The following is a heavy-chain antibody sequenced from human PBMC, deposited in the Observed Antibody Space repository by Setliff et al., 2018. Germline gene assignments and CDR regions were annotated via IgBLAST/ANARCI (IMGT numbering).Heavy chain of an antibody. CDR2: IIPIFGTA. V-gene: IGHV1-69*13. Sequence: SVKVSCKASGGTFSSYAISWVRQAPGQGLKWMGGIIPIFGTANYAQKFQGRVTITADESTSTAYMELRSLRSDDTAVYYWARDRGYCSSTACYPYIPGLDVWGQGTMVTVSS. J-gene: IGHJ3*01. CDR3: ARDRGYCSSTACYPYIPGLDV. D-gene: IGHD2-2*01. CDR1: GGTFSSYA.